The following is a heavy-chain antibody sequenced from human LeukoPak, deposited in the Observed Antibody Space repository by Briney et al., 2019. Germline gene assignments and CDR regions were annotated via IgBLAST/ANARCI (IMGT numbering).Heavy chain of an antibody. V-gene: IGHV4-34*08. D-gene: IGHD3-3*01. CDR1: GFTFSNAW. J-gene: IGHJ4*02. Sequence: PGGSLRLSFAASGFTFSNAWMSWVRQAPGKGLEWIGEINHSGSTNYNPSLKSRVTISVDTSKNQFSLKLSSVTAADTAVYYCALYDFWSGYSTYWGQGTLVTVSS. CDR2: INHSGST. CDR3: ALYDFWSGYSTY.